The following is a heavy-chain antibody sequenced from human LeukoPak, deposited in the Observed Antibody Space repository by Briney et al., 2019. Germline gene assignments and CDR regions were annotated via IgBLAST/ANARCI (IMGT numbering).Heavy chain of an antibody. CDR1: GFTFYDYA. D-gene: IGHD5-24*01. J-gene: IGHJ4*02. CDR2: ISGSGDNT. CDR3: AKQMAVDYFDY. Sequence: PGESLRLSCATSGFTFYDYAMSWVRQAPGKSLEWVSGISGSGDNTYYTDSVKGRFTISRDNAKNTLYLQMNSLRAEDTAVYYCAKQMAVDYFDYWGQGTLVTVSS. V-gene: IGHV3-23*01.